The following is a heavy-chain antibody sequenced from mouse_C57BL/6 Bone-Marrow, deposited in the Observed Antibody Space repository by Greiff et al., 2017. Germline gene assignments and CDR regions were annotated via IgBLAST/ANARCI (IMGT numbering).Heavy chain of an antibody. V-gene: IGHV5-6*01. CDR3: ARHPSYYYGSRPFAY. D-gene: IGHD1-1*01. Sequence: EVHLVESGGDLVKPGGSLKLSCAASGFTFSSYGMSWVRQTPDKRLEWVATISSGGSYTYYPDSVKGRFTISRDNAKNTLYLQMSSLKSEDTAMYYCARHPSYYYGSRPFAYWGQGTLVTVSA. CDR2: ISSGGSYT. J-gene: IGHJ3*01. CDR1: GFTFSSYG.